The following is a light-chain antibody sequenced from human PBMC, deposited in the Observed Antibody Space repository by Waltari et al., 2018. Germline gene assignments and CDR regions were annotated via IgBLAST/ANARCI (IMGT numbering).Light chain of an antibody. CDR1: QGVASSY. J-gene: IGKJ1*01. CDR2: ATS. Sequence: DFQMTQSPSSLSASVVDRVTITCRASQGVASSYLHWYQQKPGKAPKVLIYATSNLKSGVPSRFSGSGSGTDFTLTINSLQPEDFATYYCQQSETTPWTFGQGTKVEI. V-gene: IGKV1-39*01. CDR3: QQSETTPWT.